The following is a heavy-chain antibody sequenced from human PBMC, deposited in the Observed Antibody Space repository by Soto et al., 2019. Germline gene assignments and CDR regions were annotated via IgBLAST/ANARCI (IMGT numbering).Heavy chain of an antibody. CDR1: GFTFSSYA. CDR2: ISGSDDST. J-gene: IGHJ4*02. D-gene: IGHD6-6*01. CDR3: AKRSSSSTSDY. Sequence: EVQLLESGGGLVQPGESLRLSCAASGFTFSSYAMSWVRQAPGKGLEWVSVISGSDDSTYYADSVKGRFTISRDNSKKKLYLQMNSLRAEDTAVYYCAKRSSSSTSDYWGQGTLVTVSS. V-gene: IGHV3-23*01.